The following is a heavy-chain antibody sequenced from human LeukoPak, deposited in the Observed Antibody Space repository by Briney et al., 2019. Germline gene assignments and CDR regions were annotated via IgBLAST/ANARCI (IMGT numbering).Heavy chain of an antibody. D-gene: IGHD1-26*01. CDR3: AKAQRRGATSPYDY. Sequence: QSGGSLRLSCAASGFTFSSYAMHWVRQAPGKGLEWVAVISYDGSNKYYADSVKGRFTISRDNSKNTLYLQMNSLRAEDTAVYYCAKAQRRGATSPYDYWGQGTLVTVSS. V-gene: IGHV3-30-3*01. CDR1: GFTFSSYA. J-gene: IGHJ4*02. CDR2: ISYDGSNK.